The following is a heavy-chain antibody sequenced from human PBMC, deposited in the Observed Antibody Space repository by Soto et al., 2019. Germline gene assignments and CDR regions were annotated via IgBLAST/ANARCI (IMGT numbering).Heavy chain of an antibody. V-gene: IGHV5-51*01. Sequence: PGEPLNISCKASGYRFTTFWIGWVRQVPGKGLESMGIIYPGDFQSNYSPSFQGQVTISVDKSISTAYLQWNSLKASDTALPYCARHGLYGSDWDGLDVWGQGTTVTVS. CDR3: ARHGLYGSDWDGLDV. CDR2: IYPGDFQS. J-gene: IGHJ6*02. CDR1: GYRFTTFW. D-gene: IGHD6-25*01.